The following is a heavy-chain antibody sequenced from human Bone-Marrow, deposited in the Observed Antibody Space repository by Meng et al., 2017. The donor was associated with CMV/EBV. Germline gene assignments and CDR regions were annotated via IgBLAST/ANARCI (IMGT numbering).Heavy chain of an antibody. D-gene: IGHD1-26*01. CDR3: AREGATARDFDY. Sequence: SETRSLTCTVSGGSIFNYYCSWIRQPPGKGLEWSGEINHRGSTNYNPSLKSLVTISVDTSKNQFSLELSSVTAADTAVYYCAREGATARDFDYWGQGTLVTVSS. CDR1: GGSIFNYY. J-gene: IGHJ4*02. V-gene: IGHV4-34*01. CDR2: INHRGST.